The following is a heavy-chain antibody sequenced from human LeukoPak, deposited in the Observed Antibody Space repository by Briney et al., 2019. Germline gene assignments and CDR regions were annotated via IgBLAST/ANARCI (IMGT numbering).Heavy chain of an antibody. CDR3: ARRGYGDYLDY. Sequence: SETLSLTCTVSGGSISSYYWSWIWQPPGKGLEWIGYIYYSGSTNYNPSLKSRVTISVDTSKNQFSLKLSSVTAADTAVYYCARRGYGDYLDYWGQGTLVTVSS. J-gene: IGHJ4*02. D-gene: IGHD4-17*01. CDR1: GGSISSYY. V-gene: IGHV4-59*08. CDR2: IYYSGST.